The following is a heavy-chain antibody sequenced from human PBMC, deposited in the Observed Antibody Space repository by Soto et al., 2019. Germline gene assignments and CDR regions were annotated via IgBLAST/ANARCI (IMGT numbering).Heavy chain of an antibody. CDR1: GFTFRRNN. CDR3: TNGPLITGDS. J-gene: IGHJ5*01. V-gene: IGHV3-23*01. CDR2: ITSNSDRI. D-gene: IGHD3-16*01. Sequence: GGSLRLSCAASGFTFRRNNMNWVRQAPGKGLEWVSSITSNSDRIHFADSVKGRFTISRDNSKNTLYLQLNSLRDEDTAVYYCTNGPLITGDSWGQGTLVTVSS.